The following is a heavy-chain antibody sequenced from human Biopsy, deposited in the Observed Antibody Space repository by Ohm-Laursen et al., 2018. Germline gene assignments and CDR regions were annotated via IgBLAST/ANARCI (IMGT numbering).Heavy chain of an antibody. Sequence: SLRLSCTASGFAFSYYGLHWVRQAPGKGLEWVAVMCADGINKNYADSVKGRFTVPRDNSNNVLYLQMSSLRVEDSAVYYCARDVDTTGHYRILNRGGQGTLVTVSP. V-gene: IGHV3-33*08. CDR3: ARDVDTTGHYRILNR. D-gene: IGHD3-9*01. CDR2: MCADGINK. CDR1: GFAFSYYG. J-gene: IGHJ4*02.